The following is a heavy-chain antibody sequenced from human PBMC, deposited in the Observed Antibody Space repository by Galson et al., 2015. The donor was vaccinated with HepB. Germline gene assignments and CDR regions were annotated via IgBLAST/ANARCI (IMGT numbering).Heavy chain of an antibody. CDR2: IIPIFGTA. CDR1: GYTFSSYA. D-gene: IGHD6-13*01. CDR3: ARSIAAAGYWYFDL. Sequence: SVKVSCKASGYTFSSYAISWVRQAPGQGLEWMGGIIPIFGTANYAQKFQGRVTITADESTSTAYMELSSLRSEDTAVYYCARSIAAAGYWYFDLWGRGTLVTVSS. J-gene: IGHJ2*01. V-gene: IGHV1-69*13.